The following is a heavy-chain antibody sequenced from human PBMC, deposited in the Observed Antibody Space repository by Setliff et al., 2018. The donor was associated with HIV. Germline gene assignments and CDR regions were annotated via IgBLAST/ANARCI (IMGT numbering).Heavy chain of an antibody. CDR2: IYTSGTT. J-gene: IGHJ4*02. CDR3: ARLIHTGLPYFDY. V-gene: IGHV4-4*09. CDR1: GVSISGHF. D-gene: IGHD2-8*02. Sequence: SETLSLTCFVSGVSISGHFWGWIRQPPGKGLEWIGYIYTSGTTEYNPSLDSRVTISVDTSRDQFSLNLRSVTAADTALYFCARLIHTGLPYFDYWGLGMLVTVSS.